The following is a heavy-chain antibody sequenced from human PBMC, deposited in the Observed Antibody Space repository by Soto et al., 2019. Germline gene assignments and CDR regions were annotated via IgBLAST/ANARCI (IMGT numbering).Heavy chain of an antibody. V-gene: IGHV4-4*02. D-gene: IGHD3-10*01. CDR2: IYHSGTT. Sequence: QVQLQESGPGLVKPSGTLSLTCAVSGGSISSNNWWIWVRQPPGKGLEWIGEIYHSGTTGYNPSLNSRGTISVDRSMSQSSVKLSSATAAGTAVYYCPGRRDGSGSLDYWGQGTLLTVSS. J-gene: IGHJ4*02. CDR1: GGSISSNNW. CDR3: PGRRDGSGSLDY.